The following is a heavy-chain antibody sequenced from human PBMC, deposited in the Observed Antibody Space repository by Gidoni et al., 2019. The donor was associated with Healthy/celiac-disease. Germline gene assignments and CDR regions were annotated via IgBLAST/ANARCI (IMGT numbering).Heavy chain of an antibody. D-gene: IGHD3-16*01. CDR2: IYYSGST. V-gene: IGHV4-39*01. CDR1: GGSIRSSSYY. Sequence: GGSIRSSSYYWGWIRQPPGKGLEWIGSIYYSGSTYYNPSLKSRVTISVDTSKNQFSLKLSSVTAADTAVYYCARQGELDAFDIWGQGTMVTVSS. CDR3: ARQGELDAFDI. J-gene: IGHJ3*02.